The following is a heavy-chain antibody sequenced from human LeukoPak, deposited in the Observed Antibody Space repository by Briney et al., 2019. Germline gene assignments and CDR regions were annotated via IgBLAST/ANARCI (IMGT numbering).Heavy chain of an antibody. CDR3: ARAYRSSWYANWFDP. CDR1: GYSISSGYY. J-gene: IGHJ5*02. V-gene: IGHV4-38-2*02. CDR2: IYHSGST. D-gene: IGHD6-13*01. Sequence: SETLSLTCTVSGYSISSGYYWGWIRQPPGKGLEWIGSIYHSGSTYYNPSLKSRVTISVDTSKNQFSLKLSSVTAADTAVYFCARAYRSSWYANWFDPWGQGTQVTVSS.